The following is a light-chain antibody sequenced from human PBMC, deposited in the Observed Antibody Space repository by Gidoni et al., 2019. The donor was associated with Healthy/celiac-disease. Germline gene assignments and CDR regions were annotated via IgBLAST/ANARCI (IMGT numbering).Light chain of an antibody. CDR3: QQSYSTPWT. V-gene: IGKV1-39*01. CDR2: PAS. CDR1: QSIRSY. J-gene: IGKJ1*01. Sequence: DIQITQSPYSLSASVGDRVTITCRASQSIRSYVYWYQQKPGKAPKLLIYPASSLQSGVPSRCSGSGAGTDFTLTISSPQPEEVASYYCQQSYSTPWTFGQGTKVEIK.